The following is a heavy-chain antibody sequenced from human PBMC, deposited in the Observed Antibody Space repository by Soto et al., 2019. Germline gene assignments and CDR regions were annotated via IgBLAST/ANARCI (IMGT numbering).Heavy chain of an antibody. V-gene: IGHV1-69*02. CDR3: ARGLVVKQQLGRGDWFDP. J-gene: IGHJ5*02. D-gene: IGHD6-13*01. CDR1: GGTFSSYT. CDR2: IIPILGIA. Sequence: QVQLVQSGAEVKKPGSSVKVSCKASGGTFSSYTISWVRQAPGQGLEWMGRIIPILGIANYAQKFQGRVTITADKSTSTAYRELSSLRSEDTAVYYCARGLVVKQQLGRGDWFDPWGQGTLVTVSS.